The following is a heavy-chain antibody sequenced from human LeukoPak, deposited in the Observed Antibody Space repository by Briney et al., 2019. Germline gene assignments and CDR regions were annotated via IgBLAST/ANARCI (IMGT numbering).Heavy chain of an antibody. CDR1: GFTFSSYG. V-gene: IGHV3-33*01. Sequence: GRSLRLSCAASGFTFSSYGMHWVRQAPGKGLEWVAVIWYDGSNKYYADSVKGRFTISRDNAKNSLYLQMNSLRAEDTAVYYCARASNPRSGSYYFDYWGQGTLVTVSS. CDR2: IWYDGSNK. CDR3: ARASNPRSGSYYFDY. D-gene: IGHD1-26*01. J-gene: IGHJ4*02.